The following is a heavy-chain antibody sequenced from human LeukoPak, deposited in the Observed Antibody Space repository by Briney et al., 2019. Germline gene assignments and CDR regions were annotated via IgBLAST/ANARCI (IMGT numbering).Heavy chain of an antibody. CDR3: ARIYCTNGVCLYYFDY. CDR1: GCTFSSYS. D-gene: IGHD2-8*01. Sequence: PGGSLRLSCAASGCTFSSYSMNWVRQAPGKGLEWVSSISSSSSYIYYADSVKGRFTISRDNAKNSLYLQMNSLRAEDTAVYFCARIYCTNGVCLYYFDYWGQGTLVTVSS. V-gene: IGHV3-21*01. J-gene: IGHJ4*02. CDR2: ISSSSSYI.